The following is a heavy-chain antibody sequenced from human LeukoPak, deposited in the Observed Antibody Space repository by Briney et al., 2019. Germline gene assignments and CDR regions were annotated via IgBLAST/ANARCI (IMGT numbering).Heavy chain of an antibody. CDR2: VYHTGST. V-gene: IGHV4-59*01. D-gene: IGHD2-2*01. J-gene: IGHJ3*02. CDR3: ARDTFNYAGAFDI. Sequence: SETLSLTCTVSGGSMNNYYWSWIRQPPGKGLEWIGYVYHTGSTNYNPSLKSRVTISINTPKNQFSLKVSSVTAADTAVYYCARDTFNYAGAFDIWGQGTMVTVSS. CDR1: GGSMNNYY.